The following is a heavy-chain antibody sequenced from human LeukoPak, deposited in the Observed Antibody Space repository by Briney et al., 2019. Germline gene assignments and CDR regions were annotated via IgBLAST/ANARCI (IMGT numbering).Heavy chain of an antibody. CDR3: ARGPLEWLPHVDY. D-gene: IGHD3-3*01. J-gene: IGHJ4*02. CDR2: MNPNSGNT. Sequence: ASVKVSCKASGYTFTSYDINWVRQATGQGLEWMGWMNPNSGNTGYAQKFQGRVTITRNTSISTAYMELSSLRSEDTAVYYCARGPLEWLPHVDYWGQGTLVTVSS. V-gene: IGHV1-8*03. CDR1: GYTFTSYD.